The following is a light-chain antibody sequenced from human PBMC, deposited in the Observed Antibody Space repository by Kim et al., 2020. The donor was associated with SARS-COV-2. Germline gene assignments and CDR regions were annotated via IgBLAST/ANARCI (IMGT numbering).Light chain of an antibody. V-gene: IGKV3-20*01. CDR1: QNIRSNN. CDR3: QQYGTSPWT. CDR2: GGS. Sequence: FPGEGVTLSGGASQNIRSNNLAWYQHKPGQAPRLIVYGGSNRASGIPDRFSGRGSGTDFTLTISRLEPGDFAIYYCQQYGTSPWTFGQGTKVDIK. J-gene: IGKJ1*01.